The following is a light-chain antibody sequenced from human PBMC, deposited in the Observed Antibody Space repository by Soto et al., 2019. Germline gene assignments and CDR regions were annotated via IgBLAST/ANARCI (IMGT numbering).Light chain of an antibody. Sequence: DIVMTQSPATLSVSPGETATLSCRASQSVDRELARYVQKPGQAPRRLIYGASTWGTGVPPRFSGSGSGTEFTLTISSLQPEDYAVYYCQQYKSWPMTFGPGTRLEMK. J-gene: IGKJ5*01. CDR1: QSVDRE. CDR2: GAS. V-gene: IGKV3D-15*01. CDR3: QQYKSWPMT.